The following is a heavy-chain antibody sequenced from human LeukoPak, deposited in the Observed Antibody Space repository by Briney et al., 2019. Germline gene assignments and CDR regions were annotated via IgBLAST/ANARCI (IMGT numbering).Heavy chain of an antibody. J-gene: IGHJ4*02. CDR3: ARRSSGSRAAAGY. Sequence: GGSLRLSCAAYGFFVSNNYMNWVRQAPGKGLEWVANIKQDGSEKYYVDSVKGRFTISRDNAKNSLYLQMNSLRAEDTAVYYCARRSSGSRAAAGYWGQGTLVTVSS. D-gene: IGHD1-26*01. V-gene: IGHV3-7*01. CDR1: GFFVSNNY. CDR2: IKQDGSEK.